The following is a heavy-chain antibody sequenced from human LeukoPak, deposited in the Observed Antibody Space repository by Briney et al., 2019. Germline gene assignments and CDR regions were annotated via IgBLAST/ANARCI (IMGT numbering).Heavy chain of an antibody. CDR3: ARRGGNHYGSGD. D-gene: IGHD3-10*01. J-gene: IGHJ3*01. Sequence: SETLSLTCAVYGGSFSGYYWSWIRQPPGKGLEWIGEINHSGSTNYNPSLKSRVTISVDTSKNQFSLKLSSVTAADTAVYYCARRGGNHYGSGDWGQGTMVTVSS. CDR1: GGSFSGYY. CDR2: INHSGST. V-gene: IGHV4-34*01.